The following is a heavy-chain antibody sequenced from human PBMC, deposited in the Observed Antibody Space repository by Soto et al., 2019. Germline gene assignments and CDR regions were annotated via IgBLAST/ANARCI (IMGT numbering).Heavy chain of an antibody. CDR1: GYTFTSYG. J-gene: IGHJ4*02. CDR3: ALSSARYFDWPSFDY. D-gene: IGHD3-9*01. V-gene: IGHV1-18*01. CDR2: ISAYNGNT. Sequence: ASVKVSCKASGYTFTSYGISWVRQAPGQGLEWMGWISAYNGNTNYAQKLQGRVTMTTDTSTSTAYMELRSLRSDDTAVYYCALSSARYFDWPSFDYWGQGTLVTVSS.